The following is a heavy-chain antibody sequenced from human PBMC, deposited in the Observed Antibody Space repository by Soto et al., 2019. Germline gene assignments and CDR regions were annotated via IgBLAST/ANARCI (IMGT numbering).Heavy chain of an antibody. D-gene: IGHD6-19*01. CDR2: IIPIFGTV. V-gene: IGHV1-69*12. Sequence: QVQLLQSGAEVKKPGSSVRVSCEASGGTFRTYAISWVRQAPGQGLEWMGEIIPIFGTVNYAQKFQGRVTITADASTTTVYMDLRSLGSEDTAVYYCAKGAVAGTPTSYYYYGMDVWGQGTKVTLSS. CDR3: AKGAVAGTPTSYYYYGMDV. CDR1: GGTFRTYA. J-gene: IGHJ6*02.